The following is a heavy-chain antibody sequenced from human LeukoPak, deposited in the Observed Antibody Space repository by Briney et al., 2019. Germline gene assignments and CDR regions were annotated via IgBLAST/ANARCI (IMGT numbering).Heavy chain of an antibody. Sequence: GGSLRLSCVASGFTFSSYWMHWVRQAPGKGLVWVSRINTDGGTTTYADSVKGRFTISRDNAKNTLYLQMNSLRAEDTAVYYCARGSSLAYYVDVWGKGTTVTVPS. V-gene: IGHV3-74*01. J-gene: IGHJ6*03. CDR2: INTDGGTT. D-gene: IGHD3-16*02. CDR3: ARGSSLAYYVDV. CDR1: GFTFSSYW.